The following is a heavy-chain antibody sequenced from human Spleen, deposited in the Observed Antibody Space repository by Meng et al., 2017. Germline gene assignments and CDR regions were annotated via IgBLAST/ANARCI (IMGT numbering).Heavy chain of an antibody. CDR3: ARGPTTMAHDFDY. J-gene: IGHJ4*02. D-gene: IGHD4-11*01. V-gene: IGHV4-34*01. Sequence: QVQLQQWGGGLVKTSETLSLTCGGAGGSFSDYYWGWIRQHPGKGLEWSGEINHSGSSNYNPSHESRATITVDTSQNNISLKLSSVTAADAAVYYCARGPTTMAHDFDYWGQGTLVTVSS. CDR1: GGSFSDYY. CDR2: INHSGSS.